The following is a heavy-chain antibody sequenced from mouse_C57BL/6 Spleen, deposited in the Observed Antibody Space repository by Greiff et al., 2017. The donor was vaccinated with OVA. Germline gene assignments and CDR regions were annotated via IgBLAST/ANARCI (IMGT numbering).Heavy chain of an antibody. J-gene: IGHJ4*01. CDR2: INPGSGGT. CDR1: GYAFTNYL. Sequence: QVQLQQSGAELVRPGTSVKVSCKASGYAFTNYLIEWVKQRPGQGLEWIGVINPGSGGTNYNEKFKGKATLTADKSSSPAYMELSRLTSEDSADYFGARSNYYGSLYAMDYWGQGTSVTVSS. CDR3: ARSNYYGSLYAMDY. V-gene: IGHV1-54*01. D-gene: IGHD1-2*01.